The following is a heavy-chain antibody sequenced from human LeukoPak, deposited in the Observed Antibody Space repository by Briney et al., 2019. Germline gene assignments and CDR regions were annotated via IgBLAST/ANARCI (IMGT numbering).Heavy chain of an antibody. CDR1: GFTFSSYA. D-gene: IGHD3-16*02. CDR3: AKDPCHGNYRYDFSCRYFDY. CDR2: ISGSGGST. Sequence: GGSLRLSCAASGFTFSSYAMSWVRQAPGKGLEWVSAISGSGGSTYYADSVKGRFTISRDNSKNTLYLQMNSLRAEDTAVYYCAKDPCHGNYRYDFSCRYFDYWGRGTLVTVSS. J-gene: IGHJ4*02. V-gene: IGHV3-23*01.